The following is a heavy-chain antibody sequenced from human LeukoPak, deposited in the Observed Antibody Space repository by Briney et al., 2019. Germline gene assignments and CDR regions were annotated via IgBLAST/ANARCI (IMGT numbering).Heavy chain of an antibody. D-gene: IGHD3-10*01. CDR3: ASSREPGYYYGSGSYVRYYYYMDV. CDR2: ISAYNGNT. V-gene: IGHV1-18*01. Sequence: ASVKVSCKASGYTFTSYGISWVRQAPGQGLEWMGWISAYNGNTNYAQKLQGRVTMTTDTSTSTAYMELRSLRSDDTAVYYCASSREPGYYYGSGSYVRYYYYMDVWGKGTTVTISS. CDR1: GYTFTSYG. J-gene: IGHJ6*03.